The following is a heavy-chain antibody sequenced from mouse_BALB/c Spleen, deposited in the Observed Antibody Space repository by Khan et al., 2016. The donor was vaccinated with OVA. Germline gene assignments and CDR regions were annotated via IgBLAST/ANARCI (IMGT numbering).Heavy chain of an antibody. CDR1: GYSITSDYA. V-gene: IGHV3-2*02. Sequence: EVQLQESGPGLVKPSQSLSLTCTVTGYSITSDYAWNWIRQFPGNKLEWMVYINYSGSTNYNPALKSRISITRDTFKNQFFLQLNSMTTADAATYYCARDGSRYNYAMDYWGQGTSVTVSS. CDR3: ARDGSRYNYAMDY. D-gene: IGHD2-3*01. J-gene: IGHJ4*01. CDR2: INYSGST.